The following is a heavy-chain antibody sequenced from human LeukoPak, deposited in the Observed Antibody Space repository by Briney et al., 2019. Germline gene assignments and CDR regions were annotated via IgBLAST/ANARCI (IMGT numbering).Heavy chain of an antibody. CDR2: ICLGDSET. V-gene: IGHV5-51*01. Sequence: GESLKISCKGSGYSFTSYWISWVRQMPGKGLEWMGIICLGDSETRYSPSFQGQVTISADKSISTAYLQWSSLKASDTAMYYCARHGGYCSSTSCYAGYWGQGTLVTVSS. CDR3: ARHGGYCSSTSCYAGY. D-gene: IGHD2-2*01. CDR1: GYSFTSYW. J-gene: IGHJ4*02.